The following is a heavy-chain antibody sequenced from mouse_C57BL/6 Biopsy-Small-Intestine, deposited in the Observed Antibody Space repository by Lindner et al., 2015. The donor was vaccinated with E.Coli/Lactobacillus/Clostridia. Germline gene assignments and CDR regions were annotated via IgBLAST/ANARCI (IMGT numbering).Heavy chain of an antibody. CDR2: IYPRDDST. J-gene: IGHJ3*01. CDR3: STGVPTY. CDR1: GYTFTNYD. V-gene: IGHV1-85*01. D-gene: IGHD2-1*01. Sequence: VQLQESGPELAKPGASVKLSCKASGYTFTNYDINWVKQRPGQGLEWIGWIYPRDDSTKYNEKFKGKATLTVDTSSSTAYMELHSLTSEDTAVYYCSTGVPTYWGQGTLVTVS.